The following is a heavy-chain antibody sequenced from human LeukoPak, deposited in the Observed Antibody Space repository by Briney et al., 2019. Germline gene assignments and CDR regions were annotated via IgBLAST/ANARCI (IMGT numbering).Heavy chain of an antibody. V-gene: IGHV1-18*01. Sequence: GASVKVSCKASGYTFTSYGISWVRQAPGQGLEWMGWISAYNGNTNYAQKLQGRVTMTTDTSTSTAYMELRSLRSDDTAVYYCAREYSYYDFWSGYDSVFDYWGQGTLVTVSS. D-gene: IGHD3-3*01. CDR1: GYTFTSYG. CDR3: AREYSYYDFWSGYDSVFDY. CDR2: ISAYNGNT. J-gene: IGHJ4*02.